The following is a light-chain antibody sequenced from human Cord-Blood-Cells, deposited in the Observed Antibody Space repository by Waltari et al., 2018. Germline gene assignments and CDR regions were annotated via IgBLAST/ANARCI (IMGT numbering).Light chain of an antibody. J-gene: IGKJ2*01. CDR2: AAS. CDR3: QQSYSTPYT. Sequence: DIQMTQSPSFLSVSVGDRATITCRASQRISSYLNCYQQKPGKAPKLLIYAASSLQSGVPSRFSCSGSGTDFTLTISSLQPEDFATYYCQQSYSTPYTFGQGTKLEIK. V-gene: IGKV1-39*01. CDR1: QRISSY.